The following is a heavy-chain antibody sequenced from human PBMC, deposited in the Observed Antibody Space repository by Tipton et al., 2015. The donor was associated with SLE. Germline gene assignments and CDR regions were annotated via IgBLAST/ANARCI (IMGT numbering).Heavy chain of an antibody. D-gene: IGHD5-12*01. Sequence: APGKGLEWVSSISSSSSYIYYADSVKGRFTISRDNAKNSLYLQMNSLRAEDTAVYYCASIVATTTDYWGQGTLVTVSS. V-gene: IGHV3-21*01. J-gene: IGHJ4*02. CDR2: ISSSSSYI. CDR3: ASIVATTTDY.